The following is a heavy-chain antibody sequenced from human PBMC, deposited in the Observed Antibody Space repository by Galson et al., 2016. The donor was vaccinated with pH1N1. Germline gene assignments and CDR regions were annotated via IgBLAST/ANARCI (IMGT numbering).Heavy chain of an antibody. J-gene: IGHJ4*02. CDR2: IYPGDSDT. CDR1: GYSFTSYW. Sequence: QSGAEVKKPGESLKISCKDSGYSFTSYWIGWVRQMPGKGLEWMGIIYPGDSDTRYSPSFQGQVAISADKSISTAYLQWSSLKASDTAIYYCATPRGSSSLAFDYWGQGTLVTVSS. CDR3: ATPRGSSSLAFDY. V-gene: IGHV5-51*01. D-gene: IGHD1-26*01.